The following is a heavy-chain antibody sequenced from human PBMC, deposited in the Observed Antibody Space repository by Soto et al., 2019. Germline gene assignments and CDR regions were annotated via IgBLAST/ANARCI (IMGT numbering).Heavy chain of an antibody. CDR1: GFTFSSYS. J-gene: IGHJ4*02. CDR2: ISSSSSYI. Sequence: GGSLRLSCAASGFTFSSYSMNWVRQAPGKGLEWVSSISSSSSYIYYADSVKGRFTISRDNAKNSLYLQMNSLRAEDTAVYYCARDIAAAATGLDYWGQGTLVTVSS. D-gene: IGHD6-13*01. CDR3: ARDIAAAATGLDY. V-gene: IGHV3-21*01.